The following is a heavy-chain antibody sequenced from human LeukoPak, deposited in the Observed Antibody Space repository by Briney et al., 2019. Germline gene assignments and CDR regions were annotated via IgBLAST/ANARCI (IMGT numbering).Heavy chain of an antibody. CDR1: GGSISSSSYY. V-gene: IGHV4-39*07. J-gene: IGHJ3*02. D-gene: IGHD3-22*01. Sequence: SETLSLTCTVSGGSISSSSYYWGWIRQPPGKGLEWIGSIYHSGSTYYNPSLKSRVTISVDTSKNQFSLKLSSVTAADTAVYYCARGRYYYDSSGYYTDAFDIWGQGTMVTVSS. CDR3: ARGRYYYDSSGYYTDAFDI. CDR2: IYHSGST.